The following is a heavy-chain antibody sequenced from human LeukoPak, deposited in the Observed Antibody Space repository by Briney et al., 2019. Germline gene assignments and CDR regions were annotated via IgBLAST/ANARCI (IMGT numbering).Heavy chain of an antibody. CDR1: GFTFSSYA. D-gene: IGHD3-22*01. CDR3: AKDTDYYDSSGPFDP. J-gene: IGHJ5*02. V-gene: IGHV3-23*01. Sequence: PGGSLRLSCAAPGFTFSSYAISSVRQAPGKGLELVSAISGSGGSTYYADSVKGRFTISRDNSKNTLYLQMNSLRAEDTAVYYCAKDTDYYDSSGPFDPWGQGTLVTVSS. CDR2: ISGSGGST.